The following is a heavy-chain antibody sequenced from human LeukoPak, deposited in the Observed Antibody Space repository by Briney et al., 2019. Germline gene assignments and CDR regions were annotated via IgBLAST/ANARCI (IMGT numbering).Heavy chain of an antibody. Sequence: GGSLRLSCAASGFTFSNYAMSWVRQAPGKGLEWVSAISGSGDNTYYADSVKGRFTVSRDNSKNTLYVQTKSLRAEDTAVYYCARDSGHWGQGTLVTVSS. CDR2: ISGSGDNT. V-gene: IGHV3-23*01. J-gene: IGHJ4*02. CDR1: GFTFSNYA. CDR3: ARDSGH.